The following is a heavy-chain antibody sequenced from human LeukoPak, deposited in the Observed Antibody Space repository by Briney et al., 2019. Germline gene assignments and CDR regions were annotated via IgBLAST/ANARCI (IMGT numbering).Heavy chain of an antibody. CDR1: GYTFTGYY. CDR3: AGGGSYGWVYYYYYMDV. CDR2: INPNSGGT. D-gene: IGHD1-26*01. J-gene: IGHJ6*03. V-gene: IGHV1-2*02. Sequence: ASVKVSCKASGYTFTGYYMHWVRQAPGQGLEWMGWINPNSGGTNYAQKFQGRVTMTRDTSISTAYMELSRLRSDDTAVYYCAGGGSYGWVYYYYYMDVWGKGTTVTVSS.